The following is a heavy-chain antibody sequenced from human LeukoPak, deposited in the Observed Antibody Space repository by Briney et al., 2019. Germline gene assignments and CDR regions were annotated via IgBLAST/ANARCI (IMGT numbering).Heavy chain of an antibody. J-gene: IGHJ6*03. V-gene: IGHV4-59*01. CDR1: GGSISSYY. Sequence: SEALSLTCTVSGGSISSYYWSWIRQPPGKGLEWIGYIYYSGSTHYNPSLKSRVTISVDTSKNQFSLKLSSVTAADTAVYYCARTEESGYSYRYFGYYYYMDVWGKGTTVTVSS. CDR2: IYYSGST. D-gene: IGHD5-18*01. CDR3: ARTEESGYSYRYFGYYYYMDV.